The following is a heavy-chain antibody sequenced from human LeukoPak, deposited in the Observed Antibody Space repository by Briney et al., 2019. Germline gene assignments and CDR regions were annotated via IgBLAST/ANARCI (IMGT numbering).Heavy chain of an antibody. D-gene: IGHD3-22*01. J-gene: IGHJ4*02. CDR3: ARADKYYYDSSGYYYPFGY. Sequence: PGGSLRLSCAASGFTFSSYEMNWVRQAPGKGLEWVSYISSSGSTIYYADSVKGRFTISRDNAKNSLYLQMNSLRAGDTAVYYCARADKYYYDSSGYYYPFGYWGQGTLVTVSS. V-gene: IGHV3-48*03. CDR1: GFTFSSYE. CDR2: ISSSGSTI.